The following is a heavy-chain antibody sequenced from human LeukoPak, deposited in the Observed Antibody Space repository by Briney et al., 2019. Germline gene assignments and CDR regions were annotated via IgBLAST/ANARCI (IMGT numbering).Heavy chain of an antibody. V-gene: IGHV3-23*01. Sequence: GGSLRLSCAASGFTFSSYAMSWVRQAPGKGLEWVSTLSGSGGSTYYADSVKGRFTISRDNSKNTLFLQMNSLRAEDTAVYYCARDTLVLDDAFDIWGQGTMVTVSS. CDR3: ARDTLVLDDAFDI. J-gene: IGHJ3*02. CDR2: LSGSGGST. D-gene: IGHD4-23*01. CDR1: GFTFSSYA.